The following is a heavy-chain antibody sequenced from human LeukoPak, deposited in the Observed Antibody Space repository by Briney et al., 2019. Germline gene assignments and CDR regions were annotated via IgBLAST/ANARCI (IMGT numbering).Heavy chain of an antibody. CDR1: GYTFTTYP. Sequence: ASVKVSCKASGYTFTTYPMHWVRQAPGQRLEWMGWINAGNGNTKYSQKFQGRVTITRDTSASTAYMELSSLRSEDTAVYYCARFPGYGDYGEHWFDPWGQGTLVTVSS. J-gene: IGHJ5*02. CDR2: INAGNGNT. V-gene: IGHV1-3*01. D-gene: IGHD4-17*01. CDR3: ARFPGYGDYGEHWFDP.